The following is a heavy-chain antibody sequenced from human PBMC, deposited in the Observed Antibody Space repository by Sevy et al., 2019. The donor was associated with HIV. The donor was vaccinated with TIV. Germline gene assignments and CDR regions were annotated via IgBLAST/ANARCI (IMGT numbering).Heavy chain of an antibody. CDR3: ARFYGSGSNRYFDY. J-gene: IGHJ4*02. V-gene: IGHV4-59*01. CDR1: GGSISSYY. Sequence: SETLSLTCTVSGGSISSYYWNWIRQPPGKGLEWIGYIYYSGSTTYNTSLKSRVTISVDTSKNQFSLNLTSVTAADTAVYYCARFYGSGSNRYFDYWGQGTLVTVSS. D-gene: IGHD3-10*01. CDR2: IYYSGST.